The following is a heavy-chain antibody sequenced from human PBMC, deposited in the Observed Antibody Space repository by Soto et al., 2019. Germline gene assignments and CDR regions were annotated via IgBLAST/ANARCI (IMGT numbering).Heavy chain of an antibody. CDR2: INHSGST. CDR1: GGSFSGYY. Sequence: QVQLQQWGAGLLKPSETLSLTCAVYGGSFSGYYWSWIRQPPGKGLEWIGEINHSGSTNYNPSLKSRVTISVDTSKNQFSLKLSSVTAADTAVYYCARGRIVVVPAAIKSWFDPWGQGTLVTVSS. D-gene: IGHD2-2*01. J-gene: IGHJ5*02. V-gene: IGHV4-34*01. CDR3: ARGRIVVVPAAIKSWFDP.